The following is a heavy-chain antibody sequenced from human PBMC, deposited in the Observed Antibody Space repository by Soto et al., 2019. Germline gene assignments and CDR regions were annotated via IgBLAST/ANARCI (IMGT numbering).Heavy chain of an antibody. V-gene: IGHV4-59*01. CDR3: ARYIEYSSSSNLASYATDG. D-gene: IGHD6-6*01. J-gene: IGHJ6*02. CDR1: GGSISSYY. Sequence: PSETLSLTCTVSGGSISSYYWSWIRQPPGKGLEWIGYIYYSGSTNYNPSLKSRVTISVDTSKNQFSLKLSSVTAADTAVYYCARYIEYSSSSNLASYATDGWGQGTTVTLAS. CDR2: IYYSGST.